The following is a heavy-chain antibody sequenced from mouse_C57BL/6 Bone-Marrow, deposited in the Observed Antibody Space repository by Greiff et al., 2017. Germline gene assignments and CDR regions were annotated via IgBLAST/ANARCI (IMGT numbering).Heavy chain of an antibody. CDR3: ARSWDYFDY. J-gene: IGHJ2*01. CDR1: GYTFTGYW. D-gene: IGHD4-1*01. Sequence: VQLQQSGAELMKPGASVKLSCKATGYTFTGYWIEWVKQRPGHGLEWIGEILPGRGSTYYNEKFKGKATFSADKSSNTAYMQLCSLTTEDSSIYYSARSWDYFDYWGQGTTLTVSS. CDR2: ILPGRGST. V-gene: IGHV1-9*01.